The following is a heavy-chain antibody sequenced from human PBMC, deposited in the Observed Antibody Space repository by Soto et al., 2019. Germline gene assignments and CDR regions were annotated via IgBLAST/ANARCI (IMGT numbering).Heavy chain of an antibody. Sequence: LSLTCTVSGGSISSYYWSWIRQPPGKGLEWIGYIYYSGSTNYNPSLKSRVTISVDTSKNQFSLKLSSVTAADTAVYYCARLWGHYFDYWGQGTLVTVSS. V-gene: IGHV4-59*08. D-gene: IGHD7-27*01. J-gene: IGHJ4*02. CDR2: IYYSGST. CDR1: GGSISSYY. CDR3: ARLWGHYFDY.